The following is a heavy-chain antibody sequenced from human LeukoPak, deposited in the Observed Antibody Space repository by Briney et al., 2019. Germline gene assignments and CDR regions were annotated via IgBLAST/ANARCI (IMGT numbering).Heavy chain of an antibody. V-gene: IGHV3-23*01. CDR2: ISGSGGST. CDR3: ANAGPYYYDSSGYFHDAFDI. Sequence: PGGSLRLSCVASGFTFSSYAMSWVRQAPGKGLEWVSAISGSGGSTYYADSVKGRFTISRDNSKNTLYLQMNSLRAEDTAVYYCANAGPYYYDSSGYFHDAFDIWGQETMVTVSS. J-gene: IGHJ3*02. D-gene: IGHD3-22*01. CDR1: GFTFSSYA.